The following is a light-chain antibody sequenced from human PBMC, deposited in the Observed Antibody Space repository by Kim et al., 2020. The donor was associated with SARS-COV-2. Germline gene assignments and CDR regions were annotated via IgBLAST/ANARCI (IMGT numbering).Light chain of an antibody. Sequence: SPGERATLSCRASQTINNKLVWYQQKPGQATRLLIYDATTRATGIPARFIGSGSETDFTLTINSLQSEDFAVYYGQQSNNWPPLTFGQGTKVDIK. J-gene: IGKJ1*01. CDR3: QQSNNWPPLT. V-gene: IGKV3-15*01. CDR2: DAT. CDR1: QTINNK.